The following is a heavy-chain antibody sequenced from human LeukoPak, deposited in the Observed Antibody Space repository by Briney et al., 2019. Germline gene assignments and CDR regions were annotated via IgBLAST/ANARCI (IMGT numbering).Heavy chain of an antibody. CDR2: MNPHSGNT. CDR1: GHTFSNYD. J-gene: IGHJ5*02. D-gene: IGHD2-2*01. CDR3: ARGYCTSTSCSFDP. Sequence: ASVKVSCKASGHTFSNYDINWVRQATGQGLEWMGWMNPHSGNTGYAQKFQGRITITRNTSISTAYMELSSLRSEDTAVYYCARGYCTSTSCSFDPWGQGTLVTVSS. V-gene: IGHV1-8*03.